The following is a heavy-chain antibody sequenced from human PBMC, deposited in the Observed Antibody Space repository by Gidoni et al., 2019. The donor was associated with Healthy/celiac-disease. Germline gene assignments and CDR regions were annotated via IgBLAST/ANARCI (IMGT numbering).Heavy chain of an antibody. CDR2: ISYDGSNK. D-gene: IGHD6-13*01. CDR1: GFTFSSYA. V-gene: IGHV3-30-3*01. Sequence: QVQLVESGGGVVQPGRSLRLSCAASGFTFSSYAMHWVRQAPGQGLEWVAVISYDGSNKYYADSVKGRFTISRDNSKNTLYLQMNSLRAEDTAVYYCARGLLPVEAAATTDAFDIWGQGTMVTVSS. CDR3: ARGLLPVEAAATTDAFDI. J-gene: IGHJ3*02.